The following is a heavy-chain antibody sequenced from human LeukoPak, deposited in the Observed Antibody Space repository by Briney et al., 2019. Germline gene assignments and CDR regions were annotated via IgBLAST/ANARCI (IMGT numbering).Heavy chain of an antibody. CDR1: GFTFSSYA. Sequence: GGSLRLSCAASGFTFSSYAMHWVRQAPGKGLEWVAVISYDGSNKYYADSVKGRFTISRDNSKNTLYLQMNSLRAEDTAVYYCARDLQGARTGGSYYDILTGYLTGNLVDYGMDVWGQGTTVTVSS. CDR2: ISYDGSNK. CDR3: ARDLQGARTGGSYYDILTGYLTGNLVDYGMDV. V-gene: IGHV3-30-3*01. J-gene: IGHJ6*02. D-gene: IGHD3-9*01.